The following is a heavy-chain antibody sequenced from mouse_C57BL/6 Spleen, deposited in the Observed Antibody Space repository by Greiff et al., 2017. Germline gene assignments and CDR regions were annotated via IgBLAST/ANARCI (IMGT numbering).Heavy chain of an antibody. CDR2: IYPRSGNT. CDR3: ARSGYYGSSSYAMDY. CDR1: GYTFTSYG. J-gene: IGHJ4*01. V-gene: IGHV1-81*01. Sequence: VKLQQSGAELARPGASVKLSCKASGYTFTSYGISWVKQRTGQGLEWIGEIYPRSGNTYYNEKFKGKATLTADKSSSTAYMELRSLTSEDSAVYFCARSGYYGSSSYAMDYWGQGTSVTVSS. D-gene: IGHD1-1*01.